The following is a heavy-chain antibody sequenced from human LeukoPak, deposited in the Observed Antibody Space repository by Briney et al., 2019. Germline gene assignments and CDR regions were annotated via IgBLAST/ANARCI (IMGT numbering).Heavy chain of an antibody. CDR2: ISSSSSHT. CDR3: TREVPHGYSGYDSRDY. Sequence: GGPLRLSCAAPGVTFSGYNMNWVRQAPGKGLEWVSSISSSSSHTYYVDSVKGRFTISRDNTMNSLYLQMNSLRAEDTAVYYCTREVPHGYSGYDSRDYWGQGTLVTVSS. CDR1: GVTFSGYN. J-gene: IGHJ4*02. D-gene: IGHD5-12*01. V-gene: IGHV3-21*01.